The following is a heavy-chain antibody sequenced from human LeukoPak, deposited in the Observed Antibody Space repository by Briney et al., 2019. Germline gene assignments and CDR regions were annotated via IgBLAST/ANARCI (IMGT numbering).Heavy chain of an antibody. D-gene: IGHD3-10*01. CDR3: AKDPGSQRSVRSFYGMDV. CDR2: INTDGSST. J-gene: IGHJ6*02. CDR1: GFTFSSYW. Sequence: PGGSLRLSCAASGFTFSSYWMHWVRQAPGKGLVWVSRINTDGSSTSYADSVKGRFTISRDNAKNTLYLQMNSLRAEDTAVYYCAKDPGSQRSVRSFYGMDVWGQGTTVTVSS. V-gene: IGHV3-74*01.